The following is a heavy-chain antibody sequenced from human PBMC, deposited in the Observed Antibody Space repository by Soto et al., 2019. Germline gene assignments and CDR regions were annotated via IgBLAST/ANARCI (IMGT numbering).Heavy chain of an antibody. V-gene: IGHV1-69*01. CDR2: IIPIFGTA. CDR1: GGTFSSYA. D-gene: IGHD6-13*01. J-gene: IGHJ5*02. Sequence: QVQLVQSGAEVKKPGSSVKVSCKASGGTFSSYAISWVRQAPGQGLEWMGGIIPIFGTANYAQKFRGRVTINAVDSASTAYMDLSSLRSEETAVYYCARVAAGSRLYNWFDPWGQGTLVTVSS. CDR3: ARVAAGSRLYNWFDP.